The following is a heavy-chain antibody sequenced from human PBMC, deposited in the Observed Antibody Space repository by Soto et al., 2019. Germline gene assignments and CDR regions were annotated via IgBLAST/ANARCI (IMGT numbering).Heavy chain of an antibody. J-gene: IGHJ4*02. D-gene: IGHD5-12*01. CDR2: IIPILGTA. V-gene: IGHV1-69*08. CDR1: GGIFSTST. CDR3: ARDLTIGSGYSGHDVIDY. Sequence: QVQLVQSGAEVKKPGSSVKVSCKASGGIFSTSTFTWVRQAPGQGLEWMGRIIPILGTADYAQKFQGRVTLTADKSTSTGYMEPSSLGSEDTAVFYCARDLTIGSGYSGHDVIDYWCQGTLVTVSS.